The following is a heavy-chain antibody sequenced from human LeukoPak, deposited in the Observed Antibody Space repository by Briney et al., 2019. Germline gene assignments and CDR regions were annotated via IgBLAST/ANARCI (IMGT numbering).Heavy chain of an antibody. V-gene: IGHV3-9*01. Sequence: PGRSLRLSCAASVFTLDDYAMHWVRQAPGKGLEWVSGISWNSGSIGYADSVKGRFTISRDNAKNSLYLQMNSLRAEDTALYYCAKDVGLYYGSGSYYGHWGQGTLVTVSS. CDR2: ISWNSGSI. CDR1: VFTLDDYA. D-gene: IGHD3-10*01. J-gene: IGHJ4*02. CDR3: AKDVGLYYGSGSYYGH.